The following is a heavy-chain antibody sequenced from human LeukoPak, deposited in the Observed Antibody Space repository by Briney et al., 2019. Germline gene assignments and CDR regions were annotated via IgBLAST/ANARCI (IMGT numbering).Heavy chain of an antibody. CDR3: ARAPSTWDCSGGGCYSDY. J-gene: IGHJ4*02. Sequence: GGSLRLSCAASGFTFSSYWMSWVRQAPGKGLEWVANIKQDGSEKYYVDSVKGRFTISRDNAKNSLYLQMNSLRAEDTAVYYCARAPSTWDCSGGGCYSDYWGQGTLVTVSS. CDR1: GFTFSSYW. D-gene: IGHD2-15*01. CDR2: IKQDGSEK. V-gene: IGHV3-7*01.